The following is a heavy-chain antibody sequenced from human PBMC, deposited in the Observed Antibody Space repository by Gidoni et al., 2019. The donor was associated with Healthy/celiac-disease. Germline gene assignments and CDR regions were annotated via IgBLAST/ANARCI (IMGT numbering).Heavy chain of an antibody. CDR3: ARGAIWAVEYSSSLDY. CDR2: IWYDGINK. Sequence: QVQLVESGGGVVQPGRSLRLSCEASGFTFSSYVMHLVRQAPGKGLVWVAVIWYDGINKYYADSVKGRFTISRDNSKNTLYLQMNSLRAEDTAVYYCARGAIWAVEYSSSLDYWGQGTLVTVSS. D-gene: IGHD6-6*01. J-gene: IGHJ4*02. CDR1: GFTFSSYV. V-gene: IGHV3-33*01.